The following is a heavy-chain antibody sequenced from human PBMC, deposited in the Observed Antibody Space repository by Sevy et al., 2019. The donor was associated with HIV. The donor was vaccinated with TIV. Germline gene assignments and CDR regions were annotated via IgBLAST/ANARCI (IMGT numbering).Heavy chain of an antibody. J-gene: IGHJ6*03. CDR3: ATTLPIKIVGATRGYYYYFMDV. CDR1: GYTLTELS. CDR2: FDPEDGET. D-gene: IGHD1-26*01. Sequence: ASVKVSCKVSGYTLTELSMYWVRQAPGEGLEWMGCFDPEDGETIYAQKFQGRVTMTEDTSTDTAYMELSSLGSDDTAVYYCATTLPIKIVGATRGYYYYFMDVWGKGSTVTVSS. V-gene: IGHV1-24*01.